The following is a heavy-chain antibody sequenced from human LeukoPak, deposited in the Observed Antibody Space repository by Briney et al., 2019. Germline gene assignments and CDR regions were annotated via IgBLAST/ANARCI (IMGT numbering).Heavy chain of an antibody. Sequence: SETLSLTCAVSGGSISSGGYSWSWIRQPPGKGLEWIGYIYHSGSTYYNPSLKGRVTISVDRSKNQFSLKLSSVTAADTAVYYCARGYSYGSAFDYWGQGTLVTVSS. CDR3: ARGYSYGSAFDY. CDR2: IYHSGST. CDR1: GGSISSGGYS. J-gene: IGHJ4*02. V-gene: IGHV4-30-2*01. D-gene: IGHD5-18*01.